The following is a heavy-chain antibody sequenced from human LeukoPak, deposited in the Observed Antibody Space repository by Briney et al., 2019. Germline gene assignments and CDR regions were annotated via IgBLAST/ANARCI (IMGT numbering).Heavy chain of an antibody. CDR3: VVGGSPGY. V-gene: IGHV3-74*01. D-gene: IGHD2-15*01. CDR2: ISTDGYTT. J-gene: IGHJ4*02. CDR1: GFTFSSYA. Sequence: GGSLRLSCAASGFTFSSYAMHWVRQAPRKGLVWVSRISTDGYTTDYADFVQGRFTASRDNTKNTWSLEMNSLRAEDTAVYYCVVGGSPGYWGQGTLVTVSS.